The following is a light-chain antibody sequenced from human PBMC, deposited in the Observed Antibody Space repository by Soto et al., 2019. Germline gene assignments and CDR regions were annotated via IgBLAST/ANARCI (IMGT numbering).Light chain of an antibody. Sequence: EIVLTQSPATLSSLPGDRVTLSCRASQYINTRLAWYQHGPGQAPRLLIYQTSIRAAGIPARFSASGTGTDFTLTISDVQPEDFEVYYCHPRQSWHRTFGQGTKADIK. CDR3: HPRQSWHRT. CDR1: QYINTR. V-gene: IGKV3D-11*01. J-gene: IGKJ1*01. CDR2: QTS.